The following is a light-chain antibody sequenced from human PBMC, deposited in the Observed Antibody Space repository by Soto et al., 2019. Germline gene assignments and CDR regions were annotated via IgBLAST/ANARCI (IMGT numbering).Light chain of an antibody. CDR1: QGVASY. CDR2: AAS. V-gene: IGKV1-9*01. CDR3: QHYSNYSEA. Sequence: IQLTQSPSTLSLSVGDRVTITCRASQGVASYLAWYQQKPGEAPRLLIYAASTRDSGVPSRFSGSGSGTEFTLTISSLQPDDFATYYCQHYSNYSEAFGQGTKVDNK. J-gene: IGKJ1*01.